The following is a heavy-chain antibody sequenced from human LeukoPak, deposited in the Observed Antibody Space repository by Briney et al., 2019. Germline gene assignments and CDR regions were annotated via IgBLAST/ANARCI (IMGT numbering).Heavy chain of an antibody. CDR3: ESCSSDSYDYYH. D-gene: IGHD3-16*01. CDR2: ISSTDSTT. J-gene: IGHJ5*02. Sequence: GGSLRLSCAASGFTFSRYSMNWVRQAPGKGLEWVSYISSTDSTTHYADSVKGRFTISRDDAKNSLYLQMNRMRAEDTDVYFWESCSSDSYDYYHWGQGTLVTVSS. V-gene: IGHV3-48*04. CDR1: GFTFSRYS.